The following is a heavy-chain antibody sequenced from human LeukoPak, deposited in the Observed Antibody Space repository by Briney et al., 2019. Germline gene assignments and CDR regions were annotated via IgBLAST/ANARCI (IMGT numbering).Heavy chain of an antibody. D-gene: IGHD3-10*01. CDR2: IYSSGST. Sequence: GGSLRLSCAASGFTVRNNYMSWVRQAPGEGLEWVSVIYSSGSTYYADSVKGRFTISRDNSKNTLYLQMNSLRAEDTAVYFCATGERMVRGDGVDYWGQGTLVTVSS. CDR3: ATGERMVRGDGVDY. V-gene: IGHV3-66*01. CDR1: GFTVRNNY. J-gene: IGHJ4*02.